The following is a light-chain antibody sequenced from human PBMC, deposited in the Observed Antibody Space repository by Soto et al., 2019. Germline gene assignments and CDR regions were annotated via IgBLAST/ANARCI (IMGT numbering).Light chain of an antibody. V-gene: IGKV1-5*01. CDR1: QSINAW. J-gene: IGKJ5*01. Sequence: IKLTQSPSTLSASVGERVTLTCRASQSINAWLAWYQQKPGKAPKLLIYAASSLQGGVPSRFSGSGSGTEFTLTISSLQPDDFATYYCQKYNSAPNTFGQGTRLEI. CDR2: AAS. CDR3: QKYNSAPNT.